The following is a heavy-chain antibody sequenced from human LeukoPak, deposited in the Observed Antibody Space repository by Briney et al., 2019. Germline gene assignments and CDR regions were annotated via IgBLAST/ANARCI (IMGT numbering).Heavy chain of an antibody. J-gene: IGHJ5*02. V-gene: IGHV1-2*02. D-gene: IGHD2-2*01. CDR1: GYTFTDHY. CDR2: INPNSGGT. Sequence: ASVKVSCKASGYTFTDHYMHWVRQAPGQGLEWMGWINPNSGGTDYAQKFQGRVTMTRDTSISTAYVELSRLTSDDTAVYYCARLTVPLRFDPWGQGTLVTVSS. CDR3: ARLTVPLRFDP.